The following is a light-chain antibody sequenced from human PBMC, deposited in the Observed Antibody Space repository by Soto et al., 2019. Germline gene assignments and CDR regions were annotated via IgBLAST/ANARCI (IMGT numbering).Light chain of an antibody. CDR3: SSFAGSIFYV. CDR1: SSDVGGYNY. J-gene: IGLJ1*01. V-gene: IGLV2-8*01. CDR2: EVN. Sequence: QSALTQPPSASGSPGQSVTISCTGTSSDVGGYNYVSWYQQHPSKAPKLMIYEVNKRPSGVPDRFSGSKSGNTASLTVSGLQAEDEADYFCSSFAGSIFYVFGTGTKLTVL.